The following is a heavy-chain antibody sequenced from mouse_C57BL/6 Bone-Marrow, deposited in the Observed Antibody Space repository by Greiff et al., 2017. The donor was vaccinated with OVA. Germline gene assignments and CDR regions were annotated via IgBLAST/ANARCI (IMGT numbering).Heavy chain of an antibody. CDR3: ARSHGSSGGFAD. Sequence: QVQLKQSGAELARPGASVKLSCKASGYTFTSYGISWVKQRTGQGLEWIGEIYPRSGNTYYNEKFKGKATLTADKSSSTAYMELRSLTSEDSAVYFCARSHGSSGGFADWGQGTLVTVSA. J-gene: IGHJ3*01. CDR2: IYPRSGNT. CDR1: GYTFTSYG. D-gene: IGHD1-1*01. V-gene: IGHV1-81*01.